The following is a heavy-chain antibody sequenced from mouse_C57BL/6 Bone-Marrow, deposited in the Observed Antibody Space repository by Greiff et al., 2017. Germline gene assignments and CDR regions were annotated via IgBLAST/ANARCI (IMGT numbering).Heavy chain of an antibody. D-gene: IGHD4-1*01. Sequence: QVQLQQSGAELARPGASVKMSCKASGYTFTSYTMHWVKQRPGQGLEWIGYINPSSGYTKYNQKFKDKATLTADKSSSTAYMQLSSLTFEDSAVYYCATNCGFDYWGQGTTLTVSS. J-gene: IGHJ2*01. CDR1: GYTFTSYT. V-gene: IGHV1-4*01. CDR3: ATNCGFDY. CDR2: INPSSGYT.